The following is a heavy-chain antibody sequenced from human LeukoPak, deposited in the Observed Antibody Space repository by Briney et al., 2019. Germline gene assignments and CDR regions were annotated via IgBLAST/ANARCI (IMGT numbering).Heavy chain of an antibody. CDR2: IGPHSTFT. J-gene: IGHJ4*02. CDR3: VREGEGPLAKDFDY. CDR1: GFTFTDHY. Sequence: ASMTVSCKSSGFTFTDHYIHWVRHGPGQGLEWMGYIGPHSTFTSSPQEFQGRVTMTRDASMSTAYMEPTRLTSDDTAVYYCVREGEGPLAKDFDYWGQGTLVTVSS. D-gene: IGHD2-21*01. V-gene: IGHV1-2*02.